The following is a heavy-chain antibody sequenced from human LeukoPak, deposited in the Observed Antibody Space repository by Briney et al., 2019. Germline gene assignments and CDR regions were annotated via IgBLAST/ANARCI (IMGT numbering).Heavy chain of an antibody. J-gene: IGHJ3*02. CDR3: AKAVVGATPRGAFDI. D-gene: IGHD1-26*01. CDR1: GFTFDDSA. V-gene: IGHV3-9*01. Sequence: PGRSLRLSCAASGFTFDDSAMHWVRQAPGKGLELVSCISWNSDNTGYADSVKGRFIISRDNAENSLYLQMNSLRSEDTAFYFCAKAVVGATPRGAFDIWGQGTRVTVSS. CDR2: ISWNSDNT.